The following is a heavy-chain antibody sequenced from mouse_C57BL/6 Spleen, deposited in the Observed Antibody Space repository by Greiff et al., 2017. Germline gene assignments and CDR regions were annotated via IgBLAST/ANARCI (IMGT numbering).Heavy chain of an antibody. CDR1: GYTFTSYG. D-gene: IGHD2-4*01. CDR3: ARREDDYGGAY. Sequence: QVQLKESGAELARPGASVKLSCKASGYTFTSYGISWVKQRTGQGLEWIGEIYPRSGNTYYNEKFQGKATLTADKSSSTAYMELRSLTSEDSAVYFCARREDDYGGAYWGQGTLVNVSA. V-gene: IGHV1-81*01. J-gene: IGHJ3*01. CDR2: IYPRSGNT.